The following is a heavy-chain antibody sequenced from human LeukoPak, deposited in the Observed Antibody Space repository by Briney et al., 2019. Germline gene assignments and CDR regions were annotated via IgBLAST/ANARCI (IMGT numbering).Heavy chain of an antibody. CDR2: IYRDGSS. CDR3: AKQGAYGRGDYYYFDY. Sequence: GGSLRLSCVASGLSVSSNYMSWVRQAPGKGLEWVSVIYRDGSSYYAESVKGRFTISRDNSKNTLYLQMNSLRAEDTAVYYCAKQGAYGRGDYYYFDYWGQGTVVTVSS. CDR1: GLSVSSNY. V-gene: IGHV3-66*04. J-gene: IGHJ4*02. D-gene: IGHD2-21*01.